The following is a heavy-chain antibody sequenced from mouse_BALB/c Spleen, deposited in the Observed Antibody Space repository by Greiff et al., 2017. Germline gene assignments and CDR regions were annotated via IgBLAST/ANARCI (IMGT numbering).Heavy chain of an antibody. CDR3: ARFRLPGFDY. CDR1: GYTFTSYW. D-gene: IGHD2-1*01. Sequence: QVQLQQPGAELVKPGASVKLSCKASGYTFTSYWMHWEKQRPGQGLEWIGEIDPSDSYTNYNQKFKGKATLTVDKSSSTAYMQLSSLTSEDSAVYYCARFRLPGFDYWGQGTTLTVSS. V-gene: IGHV1-69*02. J-gene: IGHJ2*01. CDR2: IDPSDSYT.